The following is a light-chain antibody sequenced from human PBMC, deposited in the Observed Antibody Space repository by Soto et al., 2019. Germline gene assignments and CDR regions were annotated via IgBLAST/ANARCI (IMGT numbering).Light chain of an antibody. CDR1: QSVSNNY. J-gene: IGKJ2*01. Sequence: EIVLTQSPGTLSLSPGEGATLSCRASQSVSNNYLAWYQQKPGQAPRLLIYGASNRATGIPDRFSGSGSGTDFTLTISRLEPEDFAVYYCQLYGYSPMYTFGQGTKLEIK. CDR2: GAS. CDR3: QLYGYSPMYT. V-gene: IGKV3-20*01.